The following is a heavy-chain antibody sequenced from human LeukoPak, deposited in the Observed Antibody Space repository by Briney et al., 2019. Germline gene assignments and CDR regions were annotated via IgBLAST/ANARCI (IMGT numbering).Heavy chain of an antibody. D-gene: IGHD3-3*01. Sequence: SQTLSLTCTVSGGSISSGGYYWSWIRQPPGKGLEWIGYIYYSGSTNYNPSLKSRVTISVDTSKNQFSLKLSSVTAADTAVYYCARAQVEITIFGVVNSNWFDPGGQGTLVTVSS. J-gene: IGHJ5*02. V-gene: IGHV4-61*08. CDR1: GGSISSGGYY. CDR2: IYYSGST. CDR3: ARAQVEITIFGVVNSNWFDP.